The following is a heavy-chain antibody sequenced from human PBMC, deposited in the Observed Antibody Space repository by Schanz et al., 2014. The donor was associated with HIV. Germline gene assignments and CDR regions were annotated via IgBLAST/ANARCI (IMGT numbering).Heavy chain of an antibody. V-gene: IGHV1-2*02. CDR1: GYTFSGYY. Sequence: QVHLVQSGAEVKKPGASVKVSCKASGYTFSGYYIHWVRQAPGQGLEWMGWMNPNSGVTEDAQKFQGRVTMTRDTSISTAYMEVSRLRSEDTAVYYCARTDSGSHKRGWFDPWGQGTLVTVSS. CDR3: ARTDSGSHKRGWFDP. J-gene: IGHJ5*02. CDR2: MNPNSGVT. D-gene: IGHD1-26*01.